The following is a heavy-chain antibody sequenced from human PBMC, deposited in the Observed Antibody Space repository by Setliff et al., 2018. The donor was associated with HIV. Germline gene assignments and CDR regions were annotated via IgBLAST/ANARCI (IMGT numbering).Heavy chain of an antibody. CDR2: IYFSERP. J-gene: IGHJ5*02. CDR1: GAPIDDASYY. V-gene: IGHV4-39*01. Sequence: KPSETLSLTCSVSGAPIDDASYYWAWIRQPPGKGLEWIGSIYFSERPYYNPSLSSRVTISVDTSKNQVSLWLSSVTAADTAIYYCVRPASYNPGSRFDPWGQGTLVTVSS. CDR3: VRPASYNPGSRFDP. D-gene: IGHD1-20*01.